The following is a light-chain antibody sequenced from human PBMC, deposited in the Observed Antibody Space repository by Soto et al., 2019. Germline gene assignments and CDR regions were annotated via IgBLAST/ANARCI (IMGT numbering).Light chain of an antibody. CDR1: QTISGW. CDR3: QHYSTVWA. J-gene: IGKJ1*01. CDR2: DAS. V-gene: IGKV1-5*01. Sequence: DIQMTQSPSTLSASVGDTVTITCRASQTISGWLAWYQQRPGKAPNLLIFDASTLESGVPSRFSGSGSGTEFTLTISSLQPDDFATYYCQHYSTVWAFGQGTKVDIK.